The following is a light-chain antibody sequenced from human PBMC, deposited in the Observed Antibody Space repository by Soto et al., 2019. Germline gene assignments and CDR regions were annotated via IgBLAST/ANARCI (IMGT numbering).Light chain of an antibody. V-gene: IGKV3-20*01. CDR1: QSVSNNY. Sequence: EIVLTQSPGTLSLSPGERATLSCRASQSVSNNYLAWYQQKPGQAPRLLIYGASNRATGIPDRFSGSGSGTDCTLNISRLEPEDFAVHYCQQYGSSGTFGQVTKADIK. CDR3: QQYGSSGT. J-gene: IGKJ1*01. CDR2: GAS.